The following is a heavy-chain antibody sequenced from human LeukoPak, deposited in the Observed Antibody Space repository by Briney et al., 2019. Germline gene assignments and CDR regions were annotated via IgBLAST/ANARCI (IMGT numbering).Heavy chain of an antibody. CDR3: ARGGGYNYGYDY. Sequence: GGSLRLSCAASGFTVTSNYMSWVRQAPGRGLEWVSVIYSDGSTYYADSVEGRFTISRDNSKNTLYLQMNSLRVEDTAVYYCARGGGYNYGYDYWGQGTLVTVSS. CDR1: GFTVTSNY. V-gene: IGHV3-66*02. CDR2: IYSDGST. D-gene: IGHD5-18*01. J-gene: IGHJ4*02.